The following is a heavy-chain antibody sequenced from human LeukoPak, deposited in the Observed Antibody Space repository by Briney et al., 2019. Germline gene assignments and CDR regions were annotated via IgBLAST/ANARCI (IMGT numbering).Heavy chain of an antibody. Sequence: PGGSLRLSCAASGFTFSSYAMSWVRQAPGKGLEWVSAISGSGGNTYYADSVKGRFTISRDNSKNTLYLQMNSLRAEDTAVYYCAKEEASSGWYGAEYFQHWGQGTLVTVSS. CDR2: ISGSGGNT. D-gene: IGHD6-19*01. J-gene: IGHJ1*01. CDR3: AKEEASSGWYGAEYFQH. V-gene: IGHV3-23*01. CDR1: GFTFSSYA.